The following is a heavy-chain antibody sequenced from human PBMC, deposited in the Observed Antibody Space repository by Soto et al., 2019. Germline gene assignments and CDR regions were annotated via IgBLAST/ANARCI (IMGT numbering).Heavy chain of an antibody. Sequence: SETLSLTCTVSGGSISSSDHYWGWIRQPPGKGLEWIGSIYYSGSTYYNPSLKSRVTISVDTSKNQLSLKLSSVTAADTALYYCARQKHWLLERRFDSWGQGTLVTVSS. V-gene: IGHV4-39*01. J-gene: IGHJ4*02. CDR3: ARQKHWLLERRFDS. CDR1: GGSISSSDHY. CDR2: IYYSGST. D-gene: IGHD1-1*01.